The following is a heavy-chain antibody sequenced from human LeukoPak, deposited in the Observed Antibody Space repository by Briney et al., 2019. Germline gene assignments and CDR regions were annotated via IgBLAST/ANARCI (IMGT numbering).Heavy chain of an antibody. CDR3: ARERDYDILTGYAGPDY. Sequence: ASVKVSCKASGYTFTSYAITWVRQAPGQGLEWMGWISAYNGRTNYAQKLQGRVTMTTDTSTSTAYMELRSLRSDDTAVYYCARERDYDILTGYAGPDYWGQGTLVTVSS. CDR1: GYTFTSYA. CDR2: ISAYNGRT. D-gene: IGHD3-9*01. V-gene: IGHV1-18*01. J-gene: IGHJ4*02.